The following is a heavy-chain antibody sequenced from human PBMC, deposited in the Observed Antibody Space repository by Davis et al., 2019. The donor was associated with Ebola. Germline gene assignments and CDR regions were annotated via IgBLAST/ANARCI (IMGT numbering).Heavy chain of an antibody. D-gene: IGHD3-22*01. Sequence: GESLKISCAASGFTFSSYSMNWVRQAPGKGLEWVSSISSSSSYIYYADSVKGRFTISRDNAKNSLYLQMNSLRAEDTAVYYCARDPAEDSSGITGWFDPWGQGTLVTVSS. CDR1: GFTFSSYS. CDR2: ISSSSSYI. CDR3: ARDPAEDSSGITGWFDP. V-gene: IGHV3-21*01. J-gene: IGHJ5*02.